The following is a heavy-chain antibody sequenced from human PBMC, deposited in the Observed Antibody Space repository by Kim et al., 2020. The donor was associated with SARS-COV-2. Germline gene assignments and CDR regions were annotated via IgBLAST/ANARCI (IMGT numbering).Heavy chain of an antibody. CDR3: ARGRRWSGYQRGYYFDY. CDR1: GGSFSGYY. V-gene: IGHV4-34*01. CDR2: IDHSGST. J-gene: IGHJ4*01. D-gene: IGHD3-3*01. Sequence: SETLSLTCAVYGGSFSGYYWSWIRQPPGKGLEWIGEIDHSGSTNYNPSLKSRVTISVDTSKNQFSLKLSSVTAADTAVYYCARGRRWSGYQRGYYFDYWG.